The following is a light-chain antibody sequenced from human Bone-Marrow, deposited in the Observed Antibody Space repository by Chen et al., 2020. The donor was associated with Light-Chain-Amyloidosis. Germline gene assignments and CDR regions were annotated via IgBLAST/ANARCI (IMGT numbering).Light chain of an antibody. Sequence: SYELTPPSLVSVSLGQTAQITCSGDKLGNEFACWDQQKPSQSPVMVIYQDRKRPSGSPERFSCSTSGNTATLTISGTQAMDEADYYCQTWDSSTVMFGGGTKLTVL. J-gene: IGLJ3*02. CDR2: QDR. CDR3: QTWDSSTVM. V-gene: IGLV3-1*01. CDR1: KLGNEF.